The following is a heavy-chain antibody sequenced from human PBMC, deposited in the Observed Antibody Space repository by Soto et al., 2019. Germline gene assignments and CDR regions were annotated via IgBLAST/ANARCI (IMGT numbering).Heavy chain of an antibody. CDR3: ARIGDGDYANY. CDR2: IYYSGST. D-gene: IGHD4-17*01. CDR1: GGSISSYY. V-gene: IGHV4-59*08. Sequence: QVQLQESGPGLVKPSETLSLTCTVSGGSISSYYWSWIRQPPGKGLEWIGYIYYSGSTKYNPSLKSRVTISVDTSKNQFSQKLSSVAAADRAVYYCARIGDGDYANYWGQGTLVTVSS. J-gene: IGHJ4*02.